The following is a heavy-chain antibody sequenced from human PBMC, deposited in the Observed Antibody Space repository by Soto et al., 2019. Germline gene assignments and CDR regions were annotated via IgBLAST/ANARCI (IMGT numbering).Heavy chain of an antibody. CDR3: ARGGRITFGGVIVPYNYDY. Sequence: ASVKVSFKASGYTFTSYDINWVRQATGQGLEWMGWMNPNSGNTGYAQKFQGRVTMTRNTSISTAYMELSSLRSEDTAVYYCARGGRITFGGVIVPYNYDYWGQGTLVTVSS. CDR2: MNPNSGNT. J-gene: IGHJ4*02. CDR1: GYTFTSYD. D-gene: IGHD3-16*02. V-gene: IGHV1-8*01.